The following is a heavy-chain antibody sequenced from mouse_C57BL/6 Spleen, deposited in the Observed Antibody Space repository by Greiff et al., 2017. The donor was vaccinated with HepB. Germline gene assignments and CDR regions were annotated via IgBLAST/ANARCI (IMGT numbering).Heavy chain of an antibody. CDR2: IYPGDGDT. V-gene: IGHV1-82*01. Sequence: QVQLQQSGPELVKPGASVKISCKASGYAFSSSWMNWVKQRPGKGLEWIGRIYPGDGDTNYNGKFKGKATLTADKSSSTAYMQLSSLTSEDSAVYFCARRYGSRHWYFDVWGTGTTVTVSS. CDR1: GYAFSSSW. J-gene: IGHJ1*03. D-gene: IGHD1-1*01. CDR3: ARRYGSRHWYFDV.